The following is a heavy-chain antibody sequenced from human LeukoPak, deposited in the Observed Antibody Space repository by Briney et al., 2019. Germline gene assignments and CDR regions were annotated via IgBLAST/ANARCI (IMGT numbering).Heavy chain of an antibody. CDR1: GFTFSTYT. Sequence: GGSLRLSCAASGFTFSTYTMNWVRQAPGKGLEWVSSISSSSYIYFADSVKGRFTISRDNAKKSLYLHMDSLRAEDTAVYYCARVRDGYSYGLNYFDYWGQGTLVTVSS. V-gene: IGHV3-21*01. J-gene: IGHJ4*02. CDR2: ISSSSYI. D-gene: IGHD5-18*01. CDR3: ARVRDGYSYGLNYFDY.